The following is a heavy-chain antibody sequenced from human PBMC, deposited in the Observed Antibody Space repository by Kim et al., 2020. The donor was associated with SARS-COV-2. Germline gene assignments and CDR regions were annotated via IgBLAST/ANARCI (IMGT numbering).Heavy chain of an antibody. D-gene: IGHD6-13*01. V-gene: IGHV4-39*07. Sequence: NPSLKSRVTISVDTSKNQFSLRLSSVTVADTAVYYCAREGTFTSSWYPDPWGQGTLVTVSS. J-gene: IGHJ5*02. CDR3: AREGTFTSSWYPDP.